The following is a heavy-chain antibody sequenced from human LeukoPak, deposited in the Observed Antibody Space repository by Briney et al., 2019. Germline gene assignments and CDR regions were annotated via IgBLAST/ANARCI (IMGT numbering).Heavy chain of an antibody. CDR2: IYTSGST. CDR1: GRSISSYY. CDR3: ARGVVPYYYYYMDV. D-gene: IGHD3-3*01. Sequence: SETMSLASTVSGRSISSYYWSWVRQLPRNGLEWIGYIYTSGSTNYNPSLKSRVTISVDTSKNQFSLKLSSVTAADTAVYYCARGVVPYYYYYMDVWGKGTTVTVSS. V-gene: IGHV4-4*09. J-gene: IGHJ6*03.